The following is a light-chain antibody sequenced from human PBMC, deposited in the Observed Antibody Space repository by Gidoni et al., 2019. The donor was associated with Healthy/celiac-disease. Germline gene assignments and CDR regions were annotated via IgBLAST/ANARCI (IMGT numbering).Light chain of an antibody. Sequence: DIVMTQSPLSLPVTPGEPASLSCRSSQSLLHSNGYTYLDWYLQKPGQSPHLLIYLGANRASGVPDRFIGSGSGTDFTLKISRVEAEDVGVYDCMQALQTPLTFGGGTKVEIK. V-gene: IGKV2-28*01. CDR2: LGA. CDR1: QSLLHSNGYTY. J-gene: IGKJ4*01. CDR3: MQALQTPLT.